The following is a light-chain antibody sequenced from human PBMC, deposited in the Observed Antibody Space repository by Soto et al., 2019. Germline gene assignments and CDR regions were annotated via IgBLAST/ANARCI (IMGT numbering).Light chain of an antibody. Sequence: EIILTQSPDTLSLSPWERATLSCRASQTVSSNYLAWCQQRPGQAPRLLIYGASTRAAGIPDRFSGSGSGTDFTLTISRLEPEDFAVYYCQQYGNSPITFGQGTRLEN. J-gene: IGKJ5*01. CDR2: GAS. CDR1: QTVSSNY. CDR3: QQYGNSPIT. V-gene: IGKV3-20*01.